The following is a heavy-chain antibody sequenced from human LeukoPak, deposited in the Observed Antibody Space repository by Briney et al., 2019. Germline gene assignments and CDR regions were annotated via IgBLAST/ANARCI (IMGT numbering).Heavy chain of an antibody. Sequence: ASVKVSCKASGYNFKNYGINWVRQAPGQGLEWMGWISVYNGNTKYADKLQVRVTMTTDTSTNTAFMELRSLRSDDTAVYYCASNVIVAAGAYYYYIDVWGKGTTVTVSS. CDR2: ISVYNGNT. CDR3: ASNVIVAAGAYYYYIDV. J-gene: IGHJ6*03. V-gene: IGHV1-18*01. D-gene: IGHD6-13*01. CDR1: GYNFKNYG.